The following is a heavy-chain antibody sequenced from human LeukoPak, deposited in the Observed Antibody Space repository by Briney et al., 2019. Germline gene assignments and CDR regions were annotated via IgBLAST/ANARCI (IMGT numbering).Heavy chain of an antibody. CDR1: GFTFDDYG. CDR3: ARIFGSSSVLGAFDY. J-gene: IGHJ4*02. V-gene: IGHV3-20*04. CDR2: INGNGGST. Sequence: GGSLRLSCAASGFTFDDYGMSWVRQAPGKGLEWVSGINGNGGSTGYADSVKGRFTISRDNAKNSLYLQMNSLRAEDTALYYCARIFGSSSVLGAFDYWGQGTLVTVSS. D-gene: IGHD6-6*01.